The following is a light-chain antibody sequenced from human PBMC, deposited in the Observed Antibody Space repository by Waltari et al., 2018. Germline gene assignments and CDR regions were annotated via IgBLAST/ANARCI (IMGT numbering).Light chain of an antibody. Sequence: DIQLTQSPSYVSASVGDNVPITCRASRDINSRLAWYQQKPGKAPKLLIYAVSSLQSGVPSRFSGSGSGTDFTLTISSLQPDDFATYFCHLANNLPYTFGQGTRLEVK. CDR2: AVS. CDR1: RDINSR. V-gene: IGKV1-12*02. J-gene: IGKJ5*01. CDR3: HLANNLPYT.